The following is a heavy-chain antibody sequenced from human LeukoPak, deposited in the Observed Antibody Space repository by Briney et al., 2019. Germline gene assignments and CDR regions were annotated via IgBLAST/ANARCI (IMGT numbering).Heavy chain of an antibody. CDR2: VNLQGST. J-gene: IGHJ4*02. CDR1: GGSITNTNY. V-gene: IGHV4-4*02. Sequence: SETLSLTCGVSGGSITNTNYWTWVRQPPGKGLEWIGEVNLQGSTNYNPSLMGRVAIAVDTSENHISLQLTSVTAADTAVYYCAKEGGPYRPLDYSGQGTLVAVSS. CDR3: AKEGGPYRPLDY.